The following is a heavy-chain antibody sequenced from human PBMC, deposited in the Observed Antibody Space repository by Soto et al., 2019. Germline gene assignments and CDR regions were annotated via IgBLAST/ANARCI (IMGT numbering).Heavy chain of an antibody. D-gene: IGHD6-13*01. V-gene: IGHV3-23*01. J-gene: IGHJ4*02. CDR3: AKDRGYPRDYFHY. CDR2: ISPNGQGI. Sequence: EVQLLESGGGLVQPGGSLRLSCAASGFTLNNYGMSWVRQAPGKGLEWVSAISPNGQGIYYADSMKGRFIISKDNSKNTVFLHMDSLTADDTAVYYCAKDRGYPRDYFHYWGQGTLVTV. CDR1: GFTLNNYG.